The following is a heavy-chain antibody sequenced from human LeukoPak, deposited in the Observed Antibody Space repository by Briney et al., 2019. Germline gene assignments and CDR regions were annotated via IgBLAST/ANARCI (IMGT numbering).Heavy chain of an antibody. CDR3: AQDGISFGEVAGYLDY. CDR1: GFTFSSYG. Sequence: GGSLRLSCAASGFTFSSYGMYWVRQAPGKGLEWVAGILCDGSKKYYADSVKGRFTISRDNSKSMLKLQMNRTRAEDTVVFYCAQDGISFGEVAGYLDYRGQGTLVTVSS. CDR2: ILCDGSKK. J-gene: IGHJ4*02. V-gene: IGHV3-30*18. D-gene: IGHD3-10*01.